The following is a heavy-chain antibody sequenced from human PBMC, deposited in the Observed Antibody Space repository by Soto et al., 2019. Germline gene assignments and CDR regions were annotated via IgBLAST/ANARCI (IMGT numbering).Heavy chain of an antibody. Sequence: PSETLSLTCTVSGGSISSGGYYWSWIRQPPGKGLEWIGYIYYSGSTNYNPSLKSRVTISVDTSKNQFSLKLSSVTAADTAVYYCAGTRGYCSGGSCPTVVDYWGQGTLVTVSS. D-gene: IGHD2-15*01. J-gene: IGHJ4*02. V-gene: IGHV4-61*08. CDR2: IYYSGST. CDR3: AGTRGYCSGGSCPTVVDY. CDR1: GGSISSGGYY.